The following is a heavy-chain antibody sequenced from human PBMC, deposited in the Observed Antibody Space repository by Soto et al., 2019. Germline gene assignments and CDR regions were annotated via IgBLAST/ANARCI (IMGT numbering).Heavy chain of an antibody. V-gene: IGHV3-33*01. J-gene: IGHJ4*02. CDR1: GFTFSNYG. Sequence: PGGSLRLSCEGSGFTFSNYGIHWVRQAPGMGLEWVAVIWYDGNNKYYSESVKGRFTISRDNSKNTVFLEMSSLRAEDTAVYYCARGNYGASGIDYWGPGALVTVSS. CDR3: ARGNYGASGIDY. CDR2: IWYDGNNK. D-gene: IGHD1-7*01.